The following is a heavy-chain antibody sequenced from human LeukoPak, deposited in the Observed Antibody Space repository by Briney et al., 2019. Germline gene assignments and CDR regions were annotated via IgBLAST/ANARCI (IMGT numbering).Heavy chain of an antibody. CDR2: MRYDGSNR. CDR3: ARDRVELGWGAFEI. D-gene: IGHD7-27*01. J-gene: IGHJ3*02. Sequence: GGSLRLSCAASGITLSSYGMHWVRQAPGKGLEWVAFMRYDGSNRYYTDSVKARFTIYRDSSKNTLYLQMNSLRAEDTAVYYCARDRVELGWGAFEIWGQGTMVTVSS. V-gene: IGHV3-30*02. CDR1: GITLSSYG.